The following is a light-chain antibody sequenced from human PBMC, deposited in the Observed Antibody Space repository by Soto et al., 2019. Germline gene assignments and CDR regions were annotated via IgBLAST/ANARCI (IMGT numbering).Light chain of an antibody. CDR2: KAS. CDR3: QQYIRYSPYT. Sequence: DIQMTQFPSTLSASIGDRVTITCRASQTISSSLAWYQQKPGKAPKLLIYKASNLETGVPSRFSGSGSETEFALNISSLQPDDFATYYCQQYIRYSPYTFGQGTRLEIK. CDR1: QTISSS. J-gene: IGKJ2*01. V-gene: IGKV1-5*03.